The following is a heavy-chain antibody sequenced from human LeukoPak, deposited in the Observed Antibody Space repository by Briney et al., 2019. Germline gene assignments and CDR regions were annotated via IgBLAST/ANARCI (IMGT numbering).Heavy chain of an antibody. CDR2: INPNSGGT. J-gene: IGHJ4*02. CDR1: GYTFTGYY. D-gene: IGHD1-26*01. CDR3: ARDSAQWELLGVTDY. V-gene: IGHV1-2*02. Sequence: ASVKVSCKASGYTFTGYYMHWVRQAPGQGLEWMGWINPNSGGTNYAQKFQGRVTMTRDTSISTAYMELSRLRSDDTAVYYCARDSAQWELLGVTDYWGQGTLVTVSS.